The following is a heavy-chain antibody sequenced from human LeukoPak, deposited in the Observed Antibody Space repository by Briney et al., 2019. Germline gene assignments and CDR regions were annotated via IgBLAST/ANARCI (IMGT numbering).Heavy chain of an antibody. CDR3: ASLHPHLGYCSSTSCYVY. Sequence: PGGSLRLSCSASGFTFSSYWMSWVRQAPGKGLEWVSYISSSSSTIYYADSVKGRFTISRDNAKNSLYLQMNSLRAEDTAVYYCASLHPHLGYCSSTSCYVYWGQGTLVTVSS. CDR1: GFTFSSYW. CDR2: ISSSSSTI. V-gene: IGHV3-48*01. J-gene: IGHJ4*02. D-gene: IGHD2-2*01.